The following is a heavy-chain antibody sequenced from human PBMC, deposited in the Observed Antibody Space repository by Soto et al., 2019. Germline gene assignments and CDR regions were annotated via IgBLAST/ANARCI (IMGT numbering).Heavy chain of an antibody. D-gene: IGHD4-17*01. CDR1: GGSISSGDYY. CDR2: IYYSGST. Sequence: QVQLQESGPGLVKPSQTLSLTCTVSGGSISSGDYYWSWIRQPPGKGLEWIGYIYYSGSTYNNPSLQSRITISVDTSKNQFSLKLSSVTAADTALYYCARDASTVTTFRLGLWGRGTLVTVSS. CDR3: ARDASTVTTFRLGL. V-gene: IGHV4-30-4*01. J-gene: IGHJ2*01.